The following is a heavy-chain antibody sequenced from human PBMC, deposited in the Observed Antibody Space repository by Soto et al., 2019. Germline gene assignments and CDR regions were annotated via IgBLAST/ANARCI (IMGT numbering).Heavy chain of an antibody. V-gene: IGHV4-59*02. CDR3: ARGPDQSKVGY. Sequence: QVQLQESGPGLVKPSETLPLTCSVSGGSVTGYCWSWVRQPPGKGLEWIGCIDYNGRAHYNPSLASRGSMSLDTSKYHFSLKLSSMTAADTAMYYCARGPDQSKVGYWGQGTLVTVSS. D-gene: IGHD4-4*01. CDR1: GGSVTGYC. J-gene: IGHJ4*02. CDR2: IDYNGRA.